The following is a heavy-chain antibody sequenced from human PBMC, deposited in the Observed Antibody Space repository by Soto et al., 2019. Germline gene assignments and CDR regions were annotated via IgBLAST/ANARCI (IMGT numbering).Heavy chain of an antibody. CDR1: GFTFSTYA. J-gene: IGHJ4*02. Sequence: PWGSLRLSCAASGFTFSTYAMSWVRQAPGKGLEWVSAISGSGGSTYYADSVKGRFTISRDKSKNTLYLQMNSLQTEDTGVYYCTRRPRAADISVGPLDFWGRGTLVTVSS. CDR3: TRRPRAADISVGPLDF. D-gene: IGHD6-25*01. CDR2: ISGSGGST. V-gene: IGHV3-23*01.